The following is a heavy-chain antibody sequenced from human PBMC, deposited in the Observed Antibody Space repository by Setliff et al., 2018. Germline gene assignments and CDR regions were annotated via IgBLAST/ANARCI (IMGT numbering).Heavy chain of an antibody. J-gene: IGHJ5*02. CDR3: ARSPAVLGIVYLDP. D-gene: IGHD2-15*01. CDR1: GYTFSNFG. Sequence: SVKVSCKASGYTFSNFGFSWVRQAPGQGLEWMGGIIPMFGTPAYAQKFQDRVTITTDESTSTAYMELDSLRSEDTAVYYCARSPAVLGIVYLDPWGQGTLVTVSS. V-gene: IGHV1-69*05. CDR2: IIPMFGTP.